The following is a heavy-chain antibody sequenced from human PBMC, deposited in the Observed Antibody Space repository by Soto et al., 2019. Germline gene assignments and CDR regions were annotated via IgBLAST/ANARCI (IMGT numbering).Heavy chain of an antibody. J-gene: IGHJ4*02. CDR1: GFTFSSYA. Sequence: EVQLLESGGGLVQPGGSLRLSCAASGFTFSSYAMSWVRQAPGKGLEWVSAICGSGGSTYYADSVKCRFTISRDNSKNTLYLQMNSLRAEDTAVYYCAKLGVGTTVTNPFDYWGQGTLVTVSS. CDR3: AKLGVGTTVTNPFDY. V-gene: IGHV3-23*01. CDR2: ICGSGGST. D-gene: IGHD4-17*01.